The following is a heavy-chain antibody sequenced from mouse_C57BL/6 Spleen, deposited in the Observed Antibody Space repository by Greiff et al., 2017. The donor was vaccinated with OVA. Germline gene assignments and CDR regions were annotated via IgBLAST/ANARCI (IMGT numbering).Heavy chain of an antibody. V-gene: IGHV1-26*01. CDR1: GYTFTDYY. J-gene: IGHJ4*01. Sequence: EVQLQQSGPELVKPGASVKISCKASGYTFTDYYMNWVKQSHGKSLEWIGDINPNNGGTSYNQKFKGKATLTVDKSSSTSYMELRSLTSEDSAVYYCAPFPGPLGDYAMDYWGQGTSVTVSS. CDR3: APFPGPLGDYAMDY. CDR2: INPNNGGT.